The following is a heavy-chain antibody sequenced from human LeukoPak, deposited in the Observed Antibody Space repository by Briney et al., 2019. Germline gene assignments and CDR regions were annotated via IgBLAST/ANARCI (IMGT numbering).Heavy chain of an antibody. J-gene: IGHJ3*02. Sequence: EESLKISCKGSGYSFTSYWIGWVRQMPGKGLEWMGIIYPGDSDTRYSPSFQGQVTISADKSISTAYLQWSSLKASDTAMYYCARHRDGYTETDAFDIWGQETMVTVSS. D-gene: IGHD5-24*01. CDR3: ARHRDGYTETDAFDI. V-gene: IGHV5-51*01. CDR2: IYPGDSDT. CDR1: GYSFTSYW.